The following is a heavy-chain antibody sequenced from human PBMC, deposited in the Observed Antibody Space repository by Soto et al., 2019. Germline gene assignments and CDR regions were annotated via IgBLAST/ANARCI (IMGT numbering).Heavy chain of an antibody. V-gene: IGHV3-23*01. Sequence: WGSLRLSCAASGFTFSSYAMSWVRQAPGKGLEWVSAISVSVGSTYYADSVKGRFTISRDNSKNTLYLQMNSLRAEDTAVYYCAKKAILARPFDYWGKGNMVTVSS. CDR2: ISVSVGST. CDR1: GFTFSSYA. J-gene: IGHJ4*02. CDR3: AKKAILARPFDY.